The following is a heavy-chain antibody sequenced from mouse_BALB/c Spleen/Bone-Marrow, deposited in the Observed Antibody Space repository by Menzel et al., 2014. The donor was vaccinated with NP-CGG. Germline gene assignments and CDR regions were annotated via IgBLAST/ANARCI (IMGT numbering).Heavy chain of an antibody. CDR1: GYTFTSYW. D-gene: IGHD1-1*01. CDR2: INPRSGRT. J-gene: IGHJ4*01. CDR3: ARGLYGAMDY. Sequence: QVQLQQSGAELMKPGASVKLSCKASGYTFTSYWMYWVIQRPGQGLEWIGEINPRSGRTNYSEKFKSRATLTVDKSSSTAYMQLSSLTSEDSAVYYCARGLYGAMDYWGQGTSVTVSS. V-gene: IGHV1S81*02.